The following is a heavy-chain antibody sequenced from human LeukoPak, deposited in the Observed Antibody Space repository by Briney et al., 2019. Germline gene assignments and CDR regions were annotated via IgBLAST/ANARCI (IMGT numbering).Heavy chain of an antibody. CDR3: ARRGYDFWSGTQFGYFDY. Sequence: PSETLSLTCTVSGGSISSSSYYWGWIRQPPGKGREWIGSIYYSGSTYYNPSLNSRVTISVDTSKIQFSLQLSSVTAADTAVYYCARRGYDFWSGTQFGYFDYWGQGTLVTVSS. CDR2: IYYSGST. V-gene: IGHV4-39*01. CDR1: GGSISSSSYY. D-gene: IGHD3-3*01. J-gene: IGHJ4*02.